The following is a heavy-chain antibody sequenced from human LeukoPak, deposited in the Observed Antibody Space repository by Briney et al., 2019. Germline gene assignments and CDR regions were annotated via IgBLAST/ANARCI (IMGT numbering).Heavy chain of an antibody. J-gene: IGHJ5*02. Sequence: PGGSLRLSCAASGFTFSSYWMSWVRQAPGKGLEWVANIKQDESDKYYVDSVKGRFTISRDNAKNSLYLQMNSLRAEDTALYYCAKGPPIYDSRGNWFDPWGQGTLVTVSS. D-gene: IGHD3-22*01. CDR2: IKQDESDK. V-gene: IGHV3-7*03. CDR3: AKGPPIYDSRGNWFDP. CDR1: GFTFSSYW.